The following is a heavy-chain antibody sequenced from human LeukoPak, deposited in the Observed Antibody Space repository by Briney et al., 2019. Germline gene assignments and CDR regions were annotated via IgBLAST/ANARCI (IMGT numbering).Heavy chain of an antibody. Sequence: PSETLSLTCGVYGGSLSFYHWSWIRQSPGKGLEWIAGISQNGDSNYNPSLKSRVTISVDTSKNQFSLKLSPVTAADTAVYYCARLHIAVPAAGFDPWGQGTLVTVSS. CDR3: ARLHIAVPAAGFDP. J-gene: IGHJ5*02. CDR2: ISQNGDS. V-gene: IGHV4-34*01. CDR1: GGSLSFYH. D-gene: IGHD2-2*01.